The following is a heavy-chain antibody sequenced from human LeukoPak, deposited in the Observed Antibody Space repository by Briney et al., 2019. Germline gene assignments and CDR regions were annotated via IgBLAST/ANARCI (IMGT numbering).Heavy chain of an antibody. CDR3: ASRYSGYDYSYYYGMDV. J-gene: IGHJ6*02. CDR1: GFTFSSFP. CDR2: ITDSNTKT. Sequence: PGGSLRLSCAASGFTFSSFPMTWVRQAPGKGLEWVSAITDSNTKTFYADSVKGRFTISRDNSKSTLYLQMNSLRVEDTAVYYCASRYSGYDYSYYYGMDVWGQGTTVTVSS. D-gene: IGHD5-12*01. V-gene: IGHV3-23*01.